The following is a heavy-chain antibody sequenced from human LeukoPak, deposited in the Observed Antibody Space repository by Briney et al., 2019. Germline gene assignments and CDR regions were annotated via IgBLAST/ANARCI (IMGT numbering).Heavy chain of an antibody. V-gene: IGHV3-7*01. CDR1: GFTFSSYW. CDR3: AREPRGYSYGL. CDR2: IKQDGSEK. J-gene: IGHJ4*02. D-gene: IGHD5-18*01. Sequence: GGSLRLSCAASGFTFSSYWMSWVRQAPGKGLEWVANIKQDGSEKYYVASVKGRFTISRDNAKDSLYLQMNSLRAEDTAVYYCAREPRGYSYGLWGRGTLVTVSS.